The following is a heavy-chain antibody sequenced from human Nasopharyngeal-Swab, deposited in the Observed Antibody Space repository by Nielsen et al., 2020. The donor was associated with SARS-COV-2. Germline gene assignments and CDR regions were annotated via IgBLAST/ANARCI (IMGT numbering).Heavy chain of an antibody. D-gene: IGHD6-19*01. CDR2: ISAYNGNT. CDR3: ARAVGQQWLVRRNYFDY. V-gene: IGHV1-18*01. CDR1: GYTFTSYG. J-gene: IGHJ4*02. Sequence: ASVKVSCKASGYTFTSYGISWVRQAPEQGLEWMGWISAYNGNTNYAQKLQGRVTMTTDTSTSTAYMELRSLRSDDTAVYYCARAVGQQWLVRRNYFDYWGQGTLVTVSS.